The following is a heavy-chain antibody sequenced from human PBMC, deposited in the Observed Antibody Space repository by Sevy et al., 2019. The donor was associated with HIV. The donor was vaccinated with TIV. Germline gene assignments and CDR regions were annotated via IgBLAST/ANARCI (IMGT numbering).Heavy chain of an antibody. V-gene: IGHV3-30-3*01. D-gene: IGHD2-15*01. CDR2: ISYDGNYE. CDR1: GFTFRSYA. Sequence: GRSLRLSCAAFGFTFRSYAMHWVRQAPGKGLEWVAVISYDGNYENYADSVKGRFTISRDNSKNTLCLQMNSLRAEDTAVYYCARDAGLTKSGANICAFDYWGQGALVTVSS. CDR3: ARDAGLTKSGANICAFDY. J-gene: IGHJ4*02.